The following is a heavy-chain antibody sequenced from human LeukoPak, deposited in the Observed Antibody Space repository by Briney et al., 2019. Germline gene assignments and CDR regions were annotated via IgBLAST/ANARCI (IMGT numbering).Heavy chain of an antibody. V-gene: IGHV1-69*04. CDR1: GGTFSSYA. CDR2: IIPIFGIA. CDR3: ARDLYSSGWYYYYFFMDV. D-gene: IGHD6-19*01. Sequence: SVKVSCKASGGTFSSYAISWVRQAPGQGLEWMGRIIPIFGIANYAQKFQGRVTITADKSTSTAYMELSSLRSEDTAVYYCARDLYSSGWYYYYFFMDVWGQGTTVTVSS. J-gene: IGHJ6*02.